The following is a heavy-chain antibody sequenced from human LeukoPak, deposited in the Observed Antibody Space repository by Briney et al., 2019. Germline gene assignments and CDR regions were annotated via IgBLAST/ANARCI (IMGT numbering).Heavy chain of an antibody. D-gene: IGHD5-24*01. V-gene: IGHV5-51*01. CDR2: IYPGDSDT. J-gene: IGHJ4*02. Sequence: GESLKISCKGFGYTFYNYWIGWVRRMPGKGLEWMGIIYPGDSDTTNSPSFQGQVTISADKSISTAYLQWSSLKASDTAIYYCARRGREGFNAYYFDYWGQGTLVTVSS. CDR3: ARRGREGFNAYYFDY. CDR1: GYTFYNYW.